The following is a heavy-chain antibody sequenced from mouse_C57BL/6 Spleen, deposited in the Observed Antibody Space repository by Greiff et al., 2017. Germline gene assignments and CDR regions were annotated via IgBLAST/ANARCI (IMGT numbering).Heavy chain of an antibody. V-gene: IGHV14-2*01. J-gene: IGHJ1*03. D-gene: IGHD1-1*01. CDR2: IDPADGET. Sequence: EVQLQEPGAELVKPGASVKLSCTASGFNITDYYMHWVKQRPEQGLEWIGRIDPADGETNYAQKFQGKATITADTSANTAYLQLSSLTSGDTADEYVATLTAVVARGYFDVWGTGTTVTVSS. CDR3: ATLTAVVARGYFDV. CDR1: GFNITDYY.